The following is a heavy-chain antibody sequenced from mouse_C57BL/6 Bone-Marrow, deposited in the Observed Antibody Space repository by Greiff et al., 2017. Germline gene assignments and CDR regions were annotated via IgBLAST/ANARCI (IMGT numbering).Heavy chain of an antibody. Sequence: EVKLMEPGEGLVKPGGSLKLSCAASGFTFSSYAMSWVRQTPEQRLEWVAYISSGGDYIYYADTVKGRFTISRDNARNTLYLQMSRLKSEDTAMYYCTRHYDYDAWFAYWGQGTLVTVSA. J-gene: IGHJ3*01. CDR3: TRHYDYDAWFAY. V-gene: IGHV5-9-1*02. D-gene: IGHD2-4*01. CDR2: ISSGGDYI. CDR1: GFTFSSYA.